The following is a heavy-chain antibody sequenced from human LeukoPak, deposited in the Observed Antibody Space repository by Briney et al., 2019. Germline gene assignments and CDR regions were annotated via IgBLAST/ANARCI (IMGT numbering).Heavy chain of an antibody. Sequence: ASVKVSCKVSGYSLTELSMHWVRQAPGEGLEWMGGFDPEDGETIYAQKFQGRVTMTEDTSTDTAYMEVSTLRPEDTAVYYCATFTYYFDSSGHPEYWGQGTLVTVSS. V-gene: IGHV1-24*01. CDR3: ATFTYYFDSSGHPEY. D-gene: IGHD3-22*01. J-gene: IGHJ4*02. CDR2: FDPEDGET. CDR1: GYSLTELS.